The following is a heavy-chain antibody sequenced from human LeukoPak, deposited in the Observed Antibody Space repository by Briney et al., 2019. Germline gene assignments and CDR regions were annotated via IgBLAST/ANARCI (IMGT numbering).Heavy chain of an antibody. J-gene: IGHJ4*02. Sequence: GGSLRLSCAASGFTFSSYWMHWVRQAPGKGLVWVSRINSDGSSTSYADSVKGRFTISRDSAKNTLYLQVNSLRAEDTAMYYCARSDRGYSYGPFDYWGQGTLVTVSS. CDR1: GFTFSSYW. CDR2: INSDGSST. V-gene: IGHV3-74*01. D-gene: IGHD5-18*01. CDR3: ARSDRGYSYGPFDY.